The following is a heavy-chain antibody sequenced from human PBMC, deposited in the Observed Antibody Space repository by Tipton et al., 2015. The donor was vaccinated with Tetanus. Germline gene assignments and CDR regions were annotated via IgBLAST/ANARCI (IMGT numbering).Heavy chain of an antibody. V-gene: IGHV4-59*01. J-gene: IGHJ4*03. Sequence: PSLTCSVSGGSISGYFWTWIRQPPGKGLQCIGYVFYTGSTNYNSPFEGRVTISVDTSKNQISLQLRSVTAADTAVYYCARYHCTGTTCQHLDHWGQGTAVTVSS. CDR2: VFYTGST. CDR3: ARYHCTGTTCQHLDH. CDR1: GGSISGYF. D-gene: IGHD2-8*02.